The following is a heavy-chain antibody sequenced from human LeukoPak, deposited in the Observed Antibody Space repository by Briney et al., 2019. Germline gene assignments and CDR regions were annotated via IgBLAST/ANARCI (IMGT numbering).Heavy chain of an antibody. V-gene: IGHV4-59*12. J-gene: IGHJ4*02. Sequence: ASETLSLTCTVSGGPMSPYHWGWIRQPPGKGLEWTGYIYYSGSTNYNPSLNSRVTISVDTSKNQFSLRLSSVTAADTAIYYCARAVSGRFDYWGQGTLVTVSS. D-gene: IGHD6-19*01. CDR1: GGPMSPYH. CDR3: ARAVSGRFDY. CDR2: IYYSGST.